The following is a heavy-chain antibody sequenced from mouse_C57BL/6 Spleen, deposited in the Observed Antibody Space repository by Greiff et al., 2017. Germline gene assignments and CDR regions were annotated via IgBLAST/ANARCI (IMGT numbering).Heavy chain of an antibody. CDR3: ARVTLYGSSYVDAKDY. CDR1: GFTFSSYA. J-gene: IGHJ4*01. V-gene: IGHV5-4*01. D-gene: IGHD1-1*01. CDR2: ISDGGSYT. Sequence: EVQGVESGGGLVKPGGSLKLSCAASGFTFSSYAMSWVRQTPEKRLEWVATISDGGSYTYYPDNVKGRFTISRDNAKNNLYLQMSHLKSEDTAMYYCARVTLYGSSYVDAKDYWGQGTSVTVSS.